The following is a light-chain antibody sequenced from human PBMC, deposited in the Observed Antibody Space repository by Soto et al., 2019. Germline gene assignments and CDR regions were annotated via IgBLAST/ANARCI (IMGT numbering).Light chain of an antibody. Sequence: DIVMTQSPLSLPVTPGEPASISCRSSQSLLQDNGYNYLDWYLQKPGQSPQLLIYLGSNRASGVPDRFSGSASGTDFTLKISRVEAEDAGIYYCMQALQAPWTFGQGTKVEIK. J-gene: IGKJ1*01. CDR1: QSLLQDNGYNY. CDR3: MQALQAPWT. CDR2: LGS. V-gene: IGKV2-28*01.